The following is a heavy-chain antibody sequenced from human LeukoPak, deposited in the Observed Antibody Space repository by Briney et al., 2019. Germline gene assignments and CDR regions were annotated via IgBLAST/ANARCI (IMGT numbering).Heavy chain of an antibody. D-gene: IGHD5-12*01. Sequence: PGGSLRLSCAASGFTFSSYWMSWVRQAPGKGLEWVANIKQDGSEKYYVDSVKGRFTISRDNAKNSLYLQMNSLRAEDTAVYYCARTRGYSGYDYFDYWGQGTLVTVSS. V-gene: IGHV3-7*01. CDR2: IKQDGSEK. CDR1: GFTFSSYW. CDR3: ARTRGYSGYDYFDY. J-gene: IGHJ4*02.